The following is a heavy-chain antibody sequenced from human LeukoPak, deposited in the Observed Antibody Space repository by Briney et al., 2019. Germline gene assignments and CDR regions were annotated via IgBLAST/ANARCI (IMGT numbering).Heavy chain of an antibody. D-gene: IGHD3-10*01. CDR1: GFTFSSYS. Sequence: GGSLRLSCAASGFTFSSYSMNWVRQAPGKGLEWVSSISSSSSYIYYADSVKGRFTISRDNAKNSLYLQMNSLRAEDTAVYYCARDLDGSGSYYNPCDYWGQGTLVTVSS. V-gene: IGHV3-21*01. CDR3: ARDLDGSGSYYNPCDY. J-gene: IGHJ4*02. CDR2: ISSSSSYI.